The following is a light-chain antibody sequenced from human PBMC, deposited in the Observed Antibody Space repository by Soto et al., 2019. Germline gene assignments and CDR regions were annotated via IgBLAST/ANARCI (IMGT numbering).Light chain of an antibody. V-gene: IGLV2-14*01. J-gene: IGLJ1*01. CDR1: SSDIGGYNY. CDR2: EVS. Sequence: QSVLTQPASVSGSPGQSITISCTETSSDIGGYNYVSWYQHHPGKAPKLMIYEVSNRPSGVSNRFSGSKSGNTASLTISGLQAEDEADYYCTSYTRISTLVFGTGTKLTV. CDR3: TSYTRISTLV.